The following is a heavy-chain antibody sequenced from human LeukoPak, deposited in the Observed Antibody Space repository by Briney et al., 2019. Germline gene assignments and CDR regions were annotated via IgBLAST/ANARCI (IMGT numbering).Heavy chain of an antibody. CDR1: GYTFSSYG. D-gene: IGHD6-19*01. Sequence: ASVKVSCKASGYTFSSYGITWMRQAPGQGLEWMGWISAYNGNTNYAQKLQGRVTMTTDTSTSTAYMELRSLRSDDTAVYYCTRESSGWPPYYWGQGTLVTVSS. CDR3: TRESSGWPPYY. J-gene: IGHJ4*02. V-gene: IGHV1-18*01. CDR2: ISAYNGNT.